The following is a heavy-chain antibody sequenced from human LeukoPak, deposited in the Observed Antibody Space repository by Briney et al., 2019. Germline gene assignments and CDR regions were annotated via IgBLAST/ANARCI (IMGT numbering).Heavy chain of an antibody. CDR3: ARDLRGDLYYYDSSGYQPLDY. J-gene: IGHJ4*02. V-gene: IGHV3-74*01. D-gene: IGHD3-22*01. Sequence: PGGSLRLSCAAAGFTFSSYWTHWVRQAQGKGLVWFSRINRDGRSTNYGDSAKGRFTISRDNAKNTLYLQINSLRAEDTAVYYWARDLRGDLYYYDSSGYQPLDYWGQGTLVTVSS. CDR1: GFTFSSYW. CDR2: INRDGRST.